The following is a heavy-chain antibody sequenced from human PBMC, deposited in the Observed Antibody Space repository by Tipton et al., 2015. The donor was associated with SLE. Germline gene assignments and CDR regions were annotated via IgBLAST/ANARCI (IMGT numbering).Heavy chain of an antibody. J-gene: IGHJ4*02. Sequence: QLVQSGAEVKKPGASVKVSCKAYGYTFTSYDINWVRQATGQGLEWMGWMTPNSGNTDYAQRFQGRATMTRNTAISTAYMELSSLRSDDTAVYYCARGQWAAAGTFDYWGQGTLVTVSS. CDR1: GYTFTSYD. CDR3: ARGQWAAAGTFDY. CDR2: MTPNSGNT. D-gene: IGHD6-13*01. V-gene: IGHV1-8*02.